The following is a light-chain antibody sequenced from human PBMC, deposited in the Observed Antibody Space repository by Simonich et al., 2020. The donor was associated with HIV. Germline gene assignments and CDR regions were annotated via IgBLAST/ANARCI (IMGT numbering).Light chain of an antibody. V-gene: IGKV1-5*03. CDR2: KAS. CDR1: ESISSW. Sequence: DIQMTQSPSTLSASVGDRVTITCRASESISSWLAWYQQKSGKAPKLLIYKASSLKSGVPSRFIGSGSGTEFTLTISSLQPDDFATYFCQQYNSYTWTFGQGTKVEIK. CDR3: QQYNSYTWT. J-gene: IGKJ1*01.